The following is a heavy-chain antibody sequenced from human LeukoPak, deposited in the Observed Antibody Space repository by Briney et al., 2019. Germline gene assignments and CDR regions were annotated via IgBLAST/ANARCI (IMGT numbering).Heavy chain of an antibody. CDR1: GGSISSYY. J-gene: IGHJ6*02. CDR3: ARVRSVYYGMDV. Sequence: SETLSLTYTVSGGSISSYYWSWIRQPPGKGLEWIGYIYYSGSTNYNPSLKSRVTISVDTSKNQFSLKLSSVTAADTAVYYCARVRSVYYGMDVWGQGTTVTVSS. V-gene: IGHV4-59*08. CDR2: IYYSGST. D-gene: IGHD1-26*01.